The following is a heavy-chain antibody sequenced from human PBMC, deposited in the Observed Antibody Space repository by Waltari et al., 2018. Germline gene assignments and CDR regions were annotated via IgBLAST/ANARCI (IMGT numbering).Heavy chain of an antibody. CDR2: IYPGDSDT. CDR3: ARGGTEGGTTSDFDY. D-gene: IGHD1-26*01. J-gene: IGHJ4*02. Sequence: VQLVQSGAEVKKPGSSVKVSCKASGGTFSSYAISWVRQLPGKGLEWMGLIYPGDSDTRYSPSCQGQVTISAVKSISTAYLQWRSLKASDTAMYYCARGGTEGGTTSDFDYWGQGTLVTVSS. V-gene: IGHV5-51*01. CDR1: GGTFSSYA.